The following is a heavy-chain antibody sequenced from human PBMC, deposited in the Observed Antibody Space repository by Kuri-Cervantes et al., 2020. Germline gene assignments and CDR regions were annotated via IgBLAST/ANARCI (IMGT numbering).Heavy chain of an antibody. V-gene: IGHV3-73*01. CDR2: IRSKANSYAT. CDR1: GFTFSGSA. J-gene: IGHJ4*02. CDR3: TGLNDY. Sequence: GGSRRLSCAAPGFTFSGSAMHWVRQASGKGLEWVGRIRSKANSYATAYAASVKGRFTISRDDSKNTAYLQMNSLKTEDTAVYYCTGLNDYWGQGTLVTVSS.